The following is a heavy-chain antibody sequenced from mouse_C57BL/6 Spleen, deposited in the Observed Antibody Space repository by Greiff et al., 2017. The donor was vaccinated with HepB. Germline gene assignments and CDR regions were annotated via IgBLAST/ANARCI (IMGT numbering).Heavy chain of an antibody. Sequence: VKLVESGAELVRPGASVTLSCKASGYTFTDYEMHWVKQTPVHGLEWIGAIDPETGGTAYNQKFKGKAIMTADKSSSTAYMELRSLTSEDSAVYYCTRRSDGYCEAGFGYWGQGTLVTVSA. J-gene: IGHJ3*01. CDR2: IDPETGGT. V-gene: IGHV1-15*01. D-gene: IGHD2-3*01. CDR1: GYTFTDYE. CDR3: TRRSDGYCEAGFGY.